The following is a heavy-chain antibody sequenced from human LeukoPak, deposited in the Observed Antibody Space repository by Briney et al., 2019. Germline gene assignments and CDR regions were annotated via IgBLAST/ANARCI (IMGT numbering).Heavy chain of an antibody. Sequence: SVKVSCKASGYTFTGYYMHWVRQAPGQGLEWMGGIIPIFGTANYAQKFQGRVTITADESTSTAYMELSSLRSEDTAVYYCATQGMDSGYHGEDYWGQGTLVTVSS. V-gene: IGHV1-69*13. CDR3: ATQGMDSGYHGEDY. D-gene: IGHD5-12*01. CDR2: IIPIFGTA. J-gene: IGHJ4*02. CDR1: GYTFTGYY.